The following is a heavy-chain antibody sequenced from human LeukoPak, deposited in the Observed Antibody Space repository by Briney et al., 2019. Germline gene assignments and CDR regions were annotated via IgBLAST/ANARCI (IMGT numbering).Heavy chain of an antibody. V-gene: IGHV3-30*03. D-gene: IGHD2-2*03. CDR1: GFTFSSYG. CDR3: ARDRVDIVVVPAATAFDY. CDR2: ISYDGSNK. J-gene: IGHJ4*02. Sequence: GGSLRLSCAASGFTFSSYGMHWVRQAPGKGLEWVAVISYDGSNKYYADSVKGRFTISRDNSKNTLYLQMNSLRAEDTAVYYCARDRVDIVVVPAATAFDYWGQGTLVTVSS.